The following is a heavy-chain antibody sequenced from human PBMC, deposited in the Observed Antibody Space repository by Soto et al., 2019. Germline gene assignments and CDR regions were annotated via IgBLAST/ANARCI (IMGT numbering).Heavy chain of an antibody. CDR3: ARDRRRIFGVPTEGMDV. Sequence: SETLSLTCTVSGGSISSYYWSWIRQPPGKGLEWIGYIYYSGGTNYNPSLKSRVTISVDTSKNQFSLKLSSVTAADTAVYYCARDRRRIFGVPTEGMDVWGQGTTVTVSS. CDR1: GGSISSYY. CDR2: IYYSGGT. V-gene: IGHV4-59*01. J-gene: IGHJ6*02. D-gene: IGHD3-3*01.